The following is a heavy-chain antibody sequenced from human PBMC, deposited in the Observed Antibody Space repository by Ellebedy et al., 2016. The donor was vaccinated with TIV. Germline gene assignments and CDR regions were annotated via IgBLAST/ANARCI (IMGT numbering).Heavy chain of an antibody. CDR2: LSGSGGST. CDR3: AKRVTMVREVITYYHYAMDV. J-gene: IGHJ6*02. Sequence: GESLKISCVASGFTFSSYAMSWVRQAPGTGLEWVSSLSGSGGSTYYADSVKGRFTISRDNSKNTLYLQMNSLRAEDTAVYYCAKRVTMVREVITYYHYAMDVWGQGTTVTVSS. CDR1: GFTFSSYA. D-gene: IGHD3-10*01. V-gene: IGHV3-23*01.